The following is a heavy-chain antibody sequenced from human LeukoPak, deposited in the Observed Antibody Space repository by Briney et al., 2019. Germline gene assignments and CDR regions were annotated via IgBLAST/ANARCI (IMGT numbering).Heavy chain of an antibody. V-gene: IGHV4-59*08. CDR3: ASLSTWFGELFPFDY. CDR2: IYYSGST. CDR1: GRSITSYY. J-gene: IGHJ4*02. Sequence: SDTLSFTCTLSGRSITSYYSSWIRQPPRKGLECNRYIYYSGSTNYHPSLKSRVTISVDTSKNQFSLKLSSVTAADTVVYYCASLSTWFGELFPFDYWGQGTLVTVSS. D-gene: IGHD3-10*01.